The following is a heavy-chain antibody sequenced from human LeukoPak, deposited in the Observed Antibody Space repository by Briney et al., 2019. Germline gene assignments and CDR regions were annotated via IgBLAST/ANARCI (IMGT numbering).Heavy chain of an antibody. CDR3: ARVRDAYNYFHY. CDR1: GFTFSSYR. J-gene: IGHJ4*02. D-gene: IGHD2-2*01. Sequence: GGSLRLSCAASGFTFSSYRMNWVRQAPGKGLEWVSYISGSGDSIYYADSVKGRFTMSRDNAKNSLYLQMNSLRDEDTAVYYCARVRDAYNYFHYWGQGTLVTVSS. V-gene: IGHV3-48*02. CDR2: ISGSGDSI.